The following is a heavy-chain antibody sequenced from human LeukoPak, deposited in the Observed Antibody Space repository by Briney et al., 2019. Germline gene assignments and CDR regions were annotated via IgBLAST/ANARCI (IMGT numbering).Heavy chain of an antibody. Sequence: PSETLSLTCTVSGGSITSGGYYWSWIRQHPGKGLEWIGYICYSGSTYYNPSLKGRVTISVDTSKDQFSLKLTSVTAADTVVHDCATVNTYYYDSSGYYYFAFDIWGQGTMVTVSS. D-gene: IGHD3-22*01. V-gene: IGHV4-31*03. CDR3: ATVNTYYYDSSGYYYFAFDI. CDR1: GGSITSGGYY. J-gene: IGHJ3*02. CDR2: ICYSGST.